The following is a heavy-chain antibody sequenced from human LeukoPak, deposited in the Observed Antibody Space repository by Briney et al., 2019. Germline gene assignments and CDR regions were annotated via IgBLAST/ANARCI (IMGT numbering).Heavy chain of an antibody. CDR2: IFYSGST. CDR3: ARRHRLYKYSSGGWFDP. J-gene: IGHJ5*02. V-gene: IGHV4-39*07. CDR1: SGPISTSNYY. D-gene: IGHD6-25*01. Sequence: PSETLSLTCTVSSGPISTSNYYWGWVRQPPGKALEWIGNIFYSGSTYYSPSLKSRVTISVDTSKNQFSLKLSSVTAADTAVYYCARRHRLYKYSSGGWFDPWGQGTLVTVSS.